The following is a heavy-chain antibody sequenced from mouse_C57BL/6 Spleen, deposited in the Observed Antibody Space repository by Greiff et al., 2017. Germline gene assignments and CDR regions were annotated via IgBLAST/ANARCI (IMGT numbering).Heavy chain of an antibody. Sequence: EVMLVESGGGLVKPGGSLKLSCAASGFTFSSYTMSWVRQTPEKRLEWVATISRGGGTTYYPDSVKGRFTISRENDKNILFLKMSSRRSEDTAMEYCARLLHDEAMDYWGQGTSVTVSS. D-gene: IGHD2-1*01. J-gene: IGHJ4*01. CDR1: GFTFSSYT. CDR3: ARLLHDEAMDY. CDR2: ISRGGGTT. V-gene: IGHV5-9*01.